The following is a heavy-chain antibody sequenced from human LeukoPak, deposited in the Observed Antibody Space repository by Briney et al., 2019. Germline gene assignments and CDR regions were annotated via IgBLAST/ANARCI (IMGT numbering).Heavy chain of an antibody. V-gene: IGHV1-69*04. CDR2: IIPILGIA. CDR1: GGTFSSYA. CDR3: ARIGGGYDFDY. Sequence: SVKVSCKASGGTFSSYAISWVRQAPGQGLEWMGRIIPILGIANYAQKFQGRVTITADKSTSTAYMELSSLRSEDTAVYYCARIGGGYDFDYGGQGTLVTVSS. J-gene: IGHJ4*02. D-gene: IGHD5-12*01.